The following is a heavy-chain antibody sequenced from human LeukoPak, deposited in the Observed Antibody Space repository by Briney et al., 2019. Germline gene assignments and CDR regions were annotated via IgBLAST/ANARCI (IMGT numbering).Heavy chain of an antibody. Sequence: GGSLRLSCAVSGFIVSSSYISWVRQAPGKGLEWVSAIYSGGTTYYADSVKGRFTISRDNSKNTVYLQMNSLRVDDTAVYYCAKAVGPSTTFDYWGQGTLVTVSS. D-gene: IGHD1-26*01. V-gene: IGHV3-53*01. J-gene: IGHJ4*02. CDR2: IYSGGTT. CDR3: AKAVGPSTTFDY. CDR1: GFIVSSSY.